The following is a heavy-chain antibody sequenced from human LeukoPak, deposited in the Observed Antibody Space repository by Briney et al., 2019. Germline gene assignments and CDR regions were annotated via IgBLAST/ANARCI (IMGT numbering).Heavy chain of an antibody. CDR3: ESGSYGCGGYPYFDY. V-gene: IGHV4-39*01. J-gene: IGHJ4*02. CDR1: TPSFSTSGSG. CDR2: LYDSGST. D-gene: IGHD6-19*01. Sequence: SPETLSPTWTVYTPSFSTSGSGWDWIRQPPGRGLEWIGSLYDSGSTYYNPSLKSRVTISVDTSENLFSLKFDSVTAADTAVSCGESGSYGCGGYPYFDYWGQGALVAVSS.